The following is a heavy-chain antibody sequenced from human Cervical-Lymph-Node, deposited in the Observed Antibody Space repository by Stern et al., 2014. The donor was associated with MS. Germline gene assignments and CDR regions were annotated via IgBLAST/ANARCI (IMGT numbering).Heavy chain of an antibody. CDR1: GDSIKTFGYY. Sequence: QVQLKESGPGLVKPSQTLSLTCTVSGDSIKTFGYYWGRIRQPHGKALGWIGFISYSGATFYNKSLKSRVTISEDTSTNQFSLRLTSVTAADTAVYFCMRGDYWGRGILVTVSS. J-gene: IGHJ4*02. V-gene: IGHV4-31*03. CDR3: MRGDY. CDR2: ISYSGAT.